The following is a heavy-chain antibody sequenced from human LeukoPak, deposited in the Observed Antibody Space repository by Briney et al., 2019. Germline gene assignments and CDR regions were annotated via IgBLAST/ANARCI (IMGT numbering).Heavy chain of an antibody. D-gene: IGHD6-13*01. V-gene: IGHV3-48*01. CDR3: AKEAGSIAAAVTIDY. CDR2: ISSSSNTI. J-gene: IGHJ4*02. Sequence: PGGSLRLSCAASGFTFSSYSMNWVRQAPGKGLEWVSYISSSSNTIYYADSVKGRFTISRDNSKNTLYLQMNSLRAEDTAVYYCAKEAGSIAAAVTIDYWGQGTLATVSS. CDR1: GFTFSSYS.